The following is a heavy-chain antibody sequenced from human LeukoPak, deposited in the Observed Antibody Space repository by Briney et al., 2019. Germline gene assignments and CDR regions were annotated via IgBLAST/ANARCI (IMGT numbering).Heavy chain of an antibody. CDR3: ARRVGAIDF. CDR1: GFTFSNYW. D-gene: IGHD1-26*01. CDR2: IKTDGSEK. Sequence: GGSLRLSCAASGFTFSNYWMSWVRQTPGKGLEWVANIKTDGSEKYYVDSVEGRFTISRDNTKNALFLRMNSLRAEDTAVYYCARRVGAIDFWGQGTLVTVSS. J-gene: IGHJ4*02. V-gene: IGHV3-7*05.